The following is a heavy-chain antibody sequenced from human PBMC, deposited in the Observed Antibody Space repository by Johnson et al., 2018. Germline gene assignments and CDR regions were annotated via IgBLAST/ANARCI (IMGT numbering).Heavy chain of an antibody. CDR3: ARGYGYCSGGSCYSSYYYYMDV. CDR2: IYSSGST. J-gene: IGHJ6*03. Sequence: QVQLQESGPGLVKPSETLSLTCTVSGGSISSYYWNWIRQPPGKGLEWIGYIYSSGSTNYNPSLKSRVTISVDTSKKQFSLKLSSVTAADTAVYYCARGYGYCSGGSCYSSYYYYMDVWGKGTTVTVSS. CDR1: GGSISSYY. V-gene: IGHV4-59*01. D-gene: IGHD2-15*01.